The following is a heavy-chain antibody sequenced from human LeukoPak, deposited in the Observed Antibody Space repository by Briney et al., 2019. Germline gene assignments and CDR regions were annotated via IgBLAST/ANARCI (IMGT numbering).Heavy chain of an antibody. V-gene: IGHV4-59*08. J-gene: IGHJ2*01. CDR3: ARLSSGWTNWYFDL. Sequence: PSETLSLTCTVSGGSINNYYWSWIRQPPGKGLEWIGYIYYSWSTNYNPSLKSRVTISVDTSKNQFSLKLNSVTAADTAVYYCARLSSGWTNWYFDLWGRGTLVTVSS. D-gene: IGHD6-19*01. CDR2: IYYSWST. CDR1: GGSINNYY.